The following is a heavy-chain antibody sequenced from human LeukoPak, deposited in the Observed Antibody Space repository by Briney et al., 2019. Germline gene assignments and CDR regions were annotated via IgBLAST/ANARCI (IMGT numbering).Heavy chain of an antibody. CDR1: GGSFSGYY. CDR2: INHRGST. Sequence: SETLSLTCAVYGGSFSGYYWSWIRQPPGKGLEWIGEINHRGSTNYNPSLKSRVTISVDTSKNQFSLKLSSVTAADTAVYYCARRPRYYSSGYYGLFDYWGQGTLVTVSS. CDR3: ARRPRYYSSGYYGLFDY. V-gene: IGHV4-34*01. D-gene: IGHD3-22*01. J-gene: IGHJ4*02.